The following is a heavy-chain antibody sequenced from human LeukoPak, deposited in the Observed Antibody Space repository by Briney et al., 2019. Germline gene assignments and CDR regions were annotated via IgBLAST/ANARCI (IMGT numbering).Heavy chain of an antibody. CDR2: IHYSGIT. V-gene: IGHV4-59*12. J-gene: IGHJ4*02. D-gene: IGHD3-3*01. CDR1: GGSISGYY. Sequence: SETLSLTCTVSGGSISGYYWSWIRQPPGQGLEWIGYIHYSGITNYNPSLKSRVTISVDTSKNQFSLKLSSVTAADTAVYYCAREVHYDFWSGYYSEDYWGQGTLVTVSS. CDR3: AREVHYDFWSGYYSEDY.